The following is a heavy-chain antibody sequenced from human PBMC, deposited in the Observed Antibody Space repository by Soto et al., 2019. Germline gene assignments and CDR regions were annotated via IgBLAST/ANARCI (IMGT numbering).Heavy chain of an antibody. CDR2: ISYDESNK. Sequence: PGGSLRLSCAASGFTFSSYAMHWVRQAPGKGLEWVAVISYDESNKYYADSVKGRFTISRDNSKNTLYLQMNSLRAEDTAVYYCARALRFLEWSYYYGMDDWGQGTTVTVSS. D-gene: IGHD3-3*01. CDR1: GFTFSSYA. V-gene: IGHV3-30-3*01. J-gene: IGHJ6*02. CDR3: ARALRFLEWSYYYGMDD.